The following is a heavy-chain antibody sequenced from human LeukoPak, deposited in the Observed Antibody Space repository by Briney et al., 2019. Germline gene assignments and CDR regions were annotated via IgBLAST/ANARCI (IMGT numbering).Heavy chain of an antibody. CDR1: GFTFNTYS. J-gene: IGHJ6*02. CDR2: ISSGSSYI. CDR3: ARAYGMDV. Sequence: SGGSLRLSCAASGFTFNTYSVNWVRQAPGKGLEWVSSISSGSSYIFYADSMKGRFTISRDNAKNTLYLQMSSLRAEDTAVYFCARAYGMDVWGQGTTVTVSS. V-gene: IGHV3-21*01.